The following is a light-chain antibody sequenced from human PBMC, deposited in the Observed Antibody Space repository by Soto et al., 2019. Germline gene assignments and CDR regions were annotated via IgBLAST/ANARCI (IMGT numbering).Light chain of an antibody. J-gene: IGKJ4*01. Sequence: DIHLTQSPSSLSAPVGDRVTITCRASQGIRNYLGWFQQKPGKAPKSLIHSASSLQSGVPSKFSGSGSGTDFTLTISSLEPEDFATYYCQQYLFYPLTFGGGTKVEI. CDR1: QGIRNY. V-gene: IGKV1-16*02. CDR2: SAS. CDR3: QQYLFYPLT.